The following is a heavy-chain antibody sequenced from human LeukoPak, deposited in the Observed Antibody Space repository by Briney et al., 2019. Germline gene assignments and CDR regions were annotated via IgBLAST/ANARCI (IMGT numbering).Heavy chain of an antibody. V-gene: IGHV3-64D*06. CDR3: VKTMVTFVRLIRTDAFDI. J-gene: IGHJ3*02. Sequence: GGSLRLSCSASGFSFNKYALHWVSQAPGKGLEYVSGINSDGGSTYYADSVKGKFTISRDNAKNTLYLQMSSLRPEDTAVYYCVKTMVTFVRLIRTDAFDIWGQGTMVTVSS. CDR1: GFSFNKYA. D-gene: IGHD5-18*01. CDR2: INSDGGST.